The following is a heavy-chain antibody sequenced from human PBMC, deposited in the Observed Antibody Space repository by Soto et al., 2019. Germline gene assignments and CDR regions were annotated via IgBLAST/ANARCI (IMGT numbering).Heavy chain of an antibody. J-gene: IGHJ4*02. CDR3: AREKSSWYSHFDY. Sequence: QMQLQESGPGLVKPSQTLSLTCTVSGGSISSGDYYWSWIRQPPGKGLEWIGYIYYSGSTYYNPSLKSRVTISVDTSKNQFSLKLSSVTAADTAVYYCAREKSSWYSHFDYWGQGTLVTVSS. V-gene: IGHV4-30-4*01. CDR1: GGSISSGDYY. D-gene: IGHD6-13*01. CDR2: IYYSGST.